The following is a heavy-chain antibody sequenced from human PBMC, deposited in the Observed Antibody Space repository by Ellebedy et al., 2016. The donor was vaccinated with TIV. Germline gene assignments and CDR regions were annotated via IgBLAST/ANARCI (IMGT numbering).Heavy chain of an antibody. V-gene: IGHV2-70*11. D-gene: IGHD5-24*01. Sequence: SGPTLVKPTQTLTLTCTFSGFSLSTSGMCVGWIRQPPGKALEWLARIDLDDDKYYSTSMKTRLTISKDTSKNQVVLTMTNMSPVDTATYYCARIQVEMDRGFDYWGQGTLVTVSS. CDR1: GFSLSTSGMC. CDR3: ARIQVEMDRGFDY. CDR2: IDLDDDK. J-gene: IGHJ4*02.